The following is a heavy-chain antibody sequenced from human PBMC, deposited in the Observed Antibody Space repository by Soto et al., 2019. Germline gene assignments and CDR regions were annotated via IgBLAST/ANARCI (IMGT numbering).Heavy chain of an antibody. D-gene: IGHD3-10*01. J-gene: IGHJ4*02. V-gene: IGHV3-74*01. CDR1: GFTFSSYW. CDR2: INSDGSST. Sequence: GRSLRLSCAASGFTFSSYWMHWVRQAPGKGLVWVSRINSDGSSTSYADSVKGRFTISRDNAKNTLYLQMNSLRAEDTAVYYCASLLLWFGGNTVDYWGQGTLVTVSS. CDR3: ASLLLWFGGNTVDY.